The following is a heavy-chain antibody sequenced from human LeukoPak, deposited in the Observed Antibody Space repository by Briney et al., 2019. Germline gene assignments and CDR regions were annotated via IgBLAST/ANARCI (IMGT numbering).Heavy chain of an antibody. V-gene: IGHV4-59*08. CDR1: GGSISSLY. D-gene: IGHD6-6*01. CDR3: ARHRAYSSSSPFDY. Sequence: SESLSLTCSVSGGSISSLYWSWIRQPPGEGMGWIGYIYYTGSTNYNPSIKSRGTRFVDMAKNHFSLRQSSVTAADTAVYYCARHRAYSSSSPFDYWGQGTLVSVSS. J-gene: IGHJ4*02. CDR2: IYYTGST.